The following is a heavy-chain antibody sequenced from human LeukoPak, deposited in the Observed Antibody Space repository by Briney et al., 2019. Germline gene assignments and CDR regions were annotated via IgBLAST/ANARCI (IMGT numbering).Heavy chain of an antibody. Sequence: ASVKVSCKASGGTFSNYAINWLRQAPGQGLEWVGGITPIFGTANYVQKFQGRVTITADESTSTAYMELSRLRSEDTAIYYCARASSDDTAMATPFAYWGQGTLVIVSS. CDR3: ARASSDDTAMATPFAY. CDR2: ITPIFGTA. D-gene: IGHD5-18*01. J-gene: IGHJ4*02. V-gene: IGHV1-69*13. CDR1: GGTFSNYA.